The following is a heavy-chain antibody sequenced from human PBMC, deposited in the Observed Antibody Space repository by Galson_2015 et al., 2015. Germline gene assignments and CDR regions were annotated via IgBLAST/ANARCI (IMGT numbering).Heavy chain of an antibody. CDR2: ISSSGSTI. J-gene: IGHJ4*02. D-gene: IGHD5-18*01. V-gene: IGHV3-48*03. CDR1: GFTFSSYE. Sequence: SLRLSCAASGFTFSSYEMNWVRQAPGKGLEWVSYISSSGSTIYYADSVKGRFTISRDNAKNSLYLQMNSLRAEDTAVYYCARDQGGERGYSYGHVDYWGQGTLVTV. CDR3: ARDQGGERGYSYGHVDY.